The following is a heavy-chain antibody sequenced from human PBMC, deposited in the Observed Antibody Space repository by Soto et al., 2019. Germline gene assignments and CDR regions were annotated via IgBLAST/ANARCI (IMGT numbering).Heavy chain of an antibody. CDR1: GFTFSSYA. D-gene: IGHD3-10*01. V-gene: IGHV3-23*01. J-gene: IGHJ4*02. CDR2: ISGSGGST. CDR3: AKDLLGITMVRGGPN. Sequence: GSLRLSCAASGFTFSSYAMSWVRQAPGKGLEWVSAISGSGGSTYYADSVKGRFTISRDNSKNTLYLQMNSLRAEDMAVYYCAKDLLGITMVRGGPNWGQGTQVTVSS.